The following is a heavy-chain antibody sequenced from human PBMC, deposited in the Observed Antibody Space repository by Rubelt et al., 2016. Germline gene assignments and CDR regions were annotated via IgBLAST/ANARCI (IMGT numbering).Heavy chain of an antibody. CDR2: ISAYNGNT. V-gene: IGHV1-18*01. CDR3: ARSYLHLGWFDP. Sequence: QVQLVQSGAAVKKPGASVKVSCKVSGYTLTELSMHWVRQAPGKGLEWMGWISAYNGNTNYAQKLQGRVTMTTDTSTSTAYMELRSLRSDDTAVYYCARSYLHLGWFDPWGQGTLVTVSS. D-gene: IGHD3-10*01. J-gene: IGHJ5*02. CDR1: GYTLTELS.